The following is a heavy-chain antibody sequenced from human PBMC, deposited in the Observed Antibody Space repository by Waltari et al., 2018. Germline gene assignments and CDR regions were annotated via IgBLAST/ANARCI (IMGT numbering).Heavy chain of an antibody. Sequence: HLQESGPGLVKPSGTLSLICAVSGDSMSPSHWWSWVRPPPGKGLEWIGQVHGSGKTNYNPSFASRVTVSLDTSTYHIALKVTSATAADTALYYCARDRGRGLYLDTWGRGILVTVSP. CDR2: VHGSGKT. CDR1: GDSMSPSHW. D-gene: IGHD2-15*01. V-gene: IGHV4-4*02. J-gene: IGHJ4*02. CDR3: ARDRGRGLYLDT.